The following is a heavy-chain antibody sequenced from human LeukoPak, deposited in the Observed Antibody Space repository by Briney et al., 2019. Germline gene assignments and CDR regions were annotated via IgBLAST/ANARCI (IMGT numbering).Heavy chain of an antibody. Sequence: KTSETLSLTCTVSGGSISSYYWSWIRQPPGKGLEWIGYIYYSGSTNYNPSLKSRVTISIDTSKNQFSLKLSSVTAADTAVYYCARFDSSGWSYWFDPWGQGTLVTVSS. J-gene: IGHJ5*02. CDR3: ARFDSSGWSYWFDP. CDR2: IYYSGST. CDR1: GGSISSYY. V-gene: IGHV4-59*01. D-gene: IGHD6-13*01.